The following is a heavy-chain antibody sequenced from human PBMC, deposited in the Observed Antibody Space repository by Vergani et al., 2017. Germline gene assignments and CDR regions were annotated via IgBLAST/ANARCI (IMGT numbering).Heavy chain of an antibody. J-gene: IGHJ6*03. D-gene: IGHD2-15*01. Sequence: QVQLVQSGAEVKKPGASVKVSCKASGYTFTSYDINWVRQATGQGLEWMGWMNPNSGNTGYAQKFQGRVTITRNTSISTAYMELSSLRSEDTAVYYCARAKRYCSGGSCYYYYMDVWGKGTTVTVSS. CDR2: MNPNSGNT. V-gene: IGHV1-8*01. CDR1: GYTFTSYD. CDR3: ARAKRYCSGGSCYYYYMDV.